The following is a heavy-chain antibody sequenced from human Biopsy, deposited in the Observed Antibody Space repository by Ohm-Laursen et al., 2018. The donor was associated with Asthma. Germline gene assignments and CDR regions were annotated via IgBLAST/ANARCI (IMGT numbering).Heavy chain of an antibody. V-gene: IGHV3-30*03. CDR3: ASRGGDFWSGYYMDY. D-gene: IGHD3-3*01. CDR2: IFFDGRYE. Sequence: SLRLSCTASGFSFGSFGMHWVRQVPGKGPEWVALIFFDGRYEYYADSVKGRFTISRDNPMKRLYLQVSSLTAEDTAVYYCASRGGDFWSGYYMDYWGQGTLVTVSS. CDR1: GFSFGSFG. J-gene: IGHJ4*02.